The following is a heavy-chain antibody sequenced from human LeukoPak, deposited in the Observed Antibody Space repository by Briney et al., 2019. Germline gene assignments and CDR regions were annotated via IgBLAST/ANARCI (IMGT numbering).Heavy chain of an antibody. V-gene: IGHV3-43D*03. J-gene: IGHJ6*03. CDR1: GFTFDDYA. CDR2: ISWDGGST. D-gene: IGHD2-15*01. CDR3: AKSRGAATPGYYYYYYMDV. Sequence: GGSLRLSCAASGFTFDDYAMHWVRQAPGKGLEWVSLISWDGGSTYYADSVKGRFTISRDNSKNSLYLQMNSLRAEDTALYYCAKSRGAATPGYYYYYYMDVWGKGTTVTVSS.